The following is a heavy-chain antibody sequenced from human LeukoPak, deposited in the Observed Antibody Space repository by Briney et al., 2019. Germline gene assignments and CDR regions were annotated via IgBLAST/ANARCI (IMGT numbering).Heavy chain of an antibody. CDR2: ICGSGGNT. Sequence: GGSLRLSCAASGFTFSSYAMSWVRHAPGKGREWVSAICGSGGNTNYADSVKGRFTISRDNSKNTLYLQMNSLRAEDTAVYYCAKGPGRYGSGSYYNAWGQGTLVTVSS. J-gene: IGHJ5*02. V-gene: IGHV3-23*01. CDR3: AKGPGRYGSGSYYNA. CDR1: GFTFSSYA. D-gene: IGHD3-10*01.